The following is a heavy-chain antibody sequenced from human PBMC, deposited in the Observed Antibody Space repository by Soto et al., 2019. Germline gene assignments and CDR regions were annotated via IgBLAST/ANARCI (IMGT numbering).Heavy chain of an antibody. J-gene: IGHJ1*01. V-gene: IGHV3-30-3*01. CDR1: GFTFSNYA. Sequence: LACAASGFTFSNYAMHWVRQAPGKGLEWVAIISYDGSNKYYADSVKGRFTISRDNSKDTLCLQMNSLRAEDTAIYYCAREGPVGRDFQHRGQGTLVTVSS. D-gene: IGHD2-21*01. CDR3: AREGPVGRDFQH. CDR2: ISYDGSNK.